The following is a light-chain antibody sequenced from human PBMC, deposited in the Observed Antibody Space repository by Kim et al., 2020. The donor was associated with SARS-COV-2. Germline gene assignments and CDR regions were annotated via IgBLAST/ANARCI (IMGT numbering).Light chain of an antibody. CDR2: TSD. Sequence: GQRVTIACSGRSSNIGANTVNWYQQFAGSAPKLLIFTSDQRPSGVPARFSCSKSGSSASLAISGLQPEDEGDYYCAAWDDSLNGPVFGGGTQLTVL. J-gene: IGLJ2*01. V-gene: IGLV1-44*01. CDR3: AAWDDSLNGPV. CDR1: SSNIGANT.